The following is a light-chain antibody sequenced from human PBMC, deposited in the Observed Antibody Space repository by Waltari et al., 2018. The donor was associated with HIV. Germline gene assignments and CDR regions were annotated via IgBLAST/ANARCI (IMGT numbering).Light chain of an antibody. V-gene: IGKV3-15*01. Sequence: EIVMTQSPATLSVSPGERATLSCRASQTISSNLAWYQHKPGQSPRLLIYAASTRATGIPARFSASGSGTEFTLTISRLQSEDFAVYYCQQYSHWPLMYNFGQGTKLEIK. CDR2: AAS. CDR3: QQYSHWPLMYN. J-gene: IGKJ2*01. CDR1: QTISSN.